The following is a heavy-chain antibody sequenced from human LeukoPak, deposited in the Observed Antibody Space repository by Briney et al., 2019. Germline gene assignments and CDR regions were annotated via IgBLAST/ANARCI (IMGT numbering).Heavy chain of an antibody. V-gene: IGHV3-48*01. Sequence: GGSLRLSRPVTGLNFHSYPMNWIRQAPGKGLEWISYISRTGTTIYYADSVKGRFTISRDNAKNSLYLQMNSLRSEYTGLYFCASNLGSGDQGLLVWGQGTLLTVSS. D-gene: IGHD2-21*02. J-gene: IGHJ4*02. CDR1: GLNFHSYP. CDR3: ASNLGSGDQGLLV. CDR2: ISRTGTTI.